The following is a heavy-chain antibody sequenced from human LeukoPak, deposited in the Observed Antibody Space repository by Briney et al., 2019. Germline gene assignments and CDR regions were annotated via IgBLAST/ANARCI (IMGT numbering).Heavy chain of an antibody. Sequence: ASVKVSCKASGYTFINYDINWVRQAPGQGLEWMGWMNPNSGNTGYAQKFQGRVTITRNTSISTAYMELSSLRSEDTAVYYCARAGLSRVFGVVIITGDAFDIWGQGTMVTVSS. CDR3: ARAGLSRVFGVVIITGDAFDI. V-gene: IGHV1-8*03. CDR1: GYTFINYD. D-gene: IGHD3-3*01. J-gene: IGHJ3*02. CDR2: MNPNSGNT.